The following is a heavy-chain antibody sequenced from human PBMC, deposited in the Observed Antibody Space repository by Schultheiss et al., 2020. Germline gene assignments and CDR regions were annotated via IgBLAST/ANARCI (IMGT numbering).Heavy chain of an antibody. CDR2: IFASGTT. V-gene: IGHV4-61*02. CDR1: GASINSGRYY. J-gene: IGHJ6*02. D-gene: IGHD6-19*01. Sequence: LRLSCTVSGASINSGRYYWTWIRQSAGKDLEWIGRIFASGTTNYKPSLKSRVTISVDTSKNQFSLKLSSVTAADTAVYFCATVRSSGWPGYYGLDVWGQGTTVTVSS. CDR3: ATVRSSGWPGYYGLDV.